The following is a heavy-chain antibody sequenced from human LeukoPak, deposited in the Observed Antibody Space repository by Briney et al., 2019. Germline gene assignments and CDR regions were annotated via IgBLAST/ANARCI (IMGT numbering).Heavy chain of an antibody. CDR2: ISGSGGST. D-gene: IGHD6-13*01. V-gene: IGHV3-23*01. CDR3: ARDRGSSWYLPEGDWFDP. Sequence: GGSLRLSCAASGFTFSSYGMSWVRQAPGKGLEWVSAISGSGGSTYYADSVKGRFTISRDNAKNSLYLQMNSLRAEDTAVYYCARDRGSSWYLPEGDWFDPWGQGTLVTVSS. CDR1: GFTFSSYG. J-gene: IGHJ5*02.